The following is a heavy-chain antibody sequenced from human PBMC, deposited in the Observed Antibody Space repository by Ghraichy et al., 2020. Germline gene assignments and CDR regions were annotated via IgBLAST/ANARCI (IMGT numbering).Heavy chain of an antibody. V-gene: IGHV3-30*18. D-gene: IGHD6-19*01. CDR2: ISYDGSDK. CDR1: GFTFRDFG. Sequence: GGSLRLSCAASGFTFRDFGMHWVRQAPGKGLGWVAAISYDGSDKLYADSVKGRFTISRDNSKNTMNLQINSLRADDTAVYHCAKVEFTSGFWGYFDYWGQGSLVTVSS. CDR3: AKVEFTSGFWGYFDY. J-gene: IGHJ4*02.